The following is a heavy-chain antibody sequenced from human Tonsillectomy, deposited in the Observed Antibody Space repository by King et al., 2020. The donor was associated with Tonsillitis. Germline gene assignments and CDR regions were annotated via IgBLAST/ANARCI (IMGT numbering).Heavy chain of an antibody. CDR2: IKSDWST. V-gene: IGHV3-74*01. CDR3: ARVFPNDWYFDL. CDR1: GFPFSSYW. J-gene: IGHJ2*01. Sequence: VQLVESGGGLVQPGESLRLSCAASGFPFSSYWMHWVRQAPGKGLVWVSRIKSDWSTVYADSVRGRFTISRDNPRNTLYLQMNSLRAEDTAIYYCARVFPNDWYFDLWGRGTLVTVSS.